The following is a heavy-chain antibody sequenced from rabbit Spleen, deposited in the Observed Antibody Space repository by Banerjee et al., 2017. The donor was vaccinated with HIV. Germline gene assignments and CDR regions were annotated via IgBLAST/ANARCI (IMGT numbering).Heavy chain of an antibody. CDR2: IYPGFGIT. CDR1: GFSFSSNA. D-gene: IGHD4-1*01. J-gene: IGHJ4*01. V-gene: IGHV1S7*01. CDR3: TRNANGGWDL. Sequence: QSLEESGGGLVQPGGSLKLSCKASGFSFSSNAMSWVRQAPGKGLEWIGDIYPGFGITNYANWVKGRFTISSDNAQNTVDLQMNSLTAADTATYFCTRNANGGWDLWGPGTLVTVS.